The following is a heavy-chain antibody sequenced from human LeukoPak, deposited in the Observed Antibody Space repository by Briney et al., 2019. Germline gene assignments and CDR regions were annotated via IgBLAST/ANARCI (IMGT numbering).Heavy chain of an antibody. CDR3: ARDDYGDSGSDY. V-gene: IGHV3-30*04. Sequence: GGSLRLSCAASGFTFSSYAMHWVRQAPGKGLEWVAVISYDGSNKYYADSVKGRFTISRDNSKNTLYLQMNSLRAEDTAVYYCARDDYGDSGSDYWGQGTLVTVSS. J-gene: IGHJ4*02. CDR2: ISYDGSNK. D-gene: IGHD4-17*01. CDR1: GFTFSSYA.